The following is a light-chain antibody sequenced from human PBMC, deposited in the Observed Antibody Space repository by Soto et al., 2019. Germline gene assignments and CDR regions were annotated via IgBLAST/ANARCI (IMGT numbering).Light chain of an antibody. CDR1: QTISNTY. CDR3: QQYGSSPRT. CDR2: GAS. V-gene: IGKV3-20*01. Sequence: EIVLTQSPGTLSLSPGETATLSCRASQTISNTYLAWYQQKPGQAPRLLIYGASTRATGIPGRFSGSGSGTEFTLTVNRLEPEDFAVYYCQQYGSSPRTFGQGTKVEI. J-gene: IGKJ1*01.